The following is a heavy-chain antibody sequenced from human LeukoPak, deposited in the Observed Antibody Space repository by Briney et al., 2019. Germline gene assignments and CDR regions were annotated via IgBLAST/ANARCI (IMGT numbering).Heavy chain of an antibody. D-gene: IGHD2-2*01. J-gene: IGHJ4*02. CDR1: GFTFSSYA. CDR3: AKAGLLLVPAAIDF. Sequence: GGSLRLSCAASGFTFSSYAMSWVRQAPGKGLEWVSAISGSGGSTYYADSVKGRFTISRDNSKNTLYLQMNSLRAEDTAVYYWAKAGLLLVPAAIDFWGQGNPGHRLL. CDR2: ISGSGGST. V-gene: IGHV3-23*01.